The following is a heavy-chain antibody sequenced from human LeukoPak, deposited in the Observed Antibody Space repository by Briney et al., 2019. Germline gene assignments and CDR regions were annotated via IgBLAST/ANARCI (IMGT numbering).Heavy chain of an antibody. D-gene: IGHD3-10*01. Sequence: GGSLRLSCAASGFTFSSYWMSWVRQAPGKGLEWVANIKQDGSEKYYVDSVKGRFTISRDNAKNSLYLQMNSLRAEDTAVYYCARESRSRWGMVRGHYDYWGQGTLVTVSS. V-gene: IGHV3-7*01. CDR1: GFTFSSYW. J-gene: IGHJ4*02. CDR2: IKQDGSEK. CDR3: ARESRSRWGMVRGHYDY.